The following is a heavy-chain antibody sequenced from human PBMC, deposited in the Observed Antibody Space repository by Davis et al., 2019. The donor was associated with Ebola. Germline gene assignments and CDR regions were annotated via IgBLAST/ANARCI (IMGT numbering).Heavy chain of an antibody. Sequence: GESLKISCAASGFTFSSYAMHWVRQAPGKGLEWAAVISYDGSNKYYADSVKGRFTISRDNSKNTLNLQMDSLRVEDTAVYYCATYGYYYNTTGFYDFLDYWGHGTLVTVSS. D-gene: IGHD3-22*01. J-gene: IGHJ4*01. CDR3: ATYGYYYNTTGFYDFLDY. V-gene: IGHV3-30-3*01. CDR2: ISYDGSNK. CDR1: GFTFSSYA.